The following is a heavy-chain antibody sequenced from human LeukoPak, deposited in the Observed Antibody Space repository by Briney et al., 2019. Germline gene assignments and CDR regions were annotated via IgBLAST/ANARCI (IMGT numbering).Heavy chain of an antibody. J-gene: IGHJ4*02. V-gene: IGHV3-7*03. CDR1: GFTFRKYW. CDR3: AREVFFQFDN. Sequence: GGSLRLSCAASGFTFRKYWMAWVRQAPGRGLEWVATIAANGNDKDYEDALQGLFTISRDNARNSLSLRIDSLRAEDTAQYYCAREVFFQFDNWGQGALVTVSS. CDR2: IAANGNDK.